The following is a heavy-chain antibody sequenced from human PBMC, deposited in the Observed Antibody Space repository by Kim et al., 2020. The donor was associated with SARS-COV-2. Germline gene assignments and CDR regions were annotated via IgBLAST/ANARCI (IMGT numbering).Heavy chain of an antibody. CDR2: ISGSGGGT. V-gene: IGHV3-23*01. CDR1: GFTFSSYA. D-gene: IGHD1-1*01. J-gene: IGHJ4*02. Sequence: GGSLRLSCAASGFTFSSYAMSWVRQAPGKGLAWVSTISGSGGGTYSADSVKGRFTISRDNSKNTLYLQMNSLRAEDTAVYYCAKDNTRTTGTPRVNYVDYWGQGTLVTVSS. CDR3: AKDNTRTTGTPRVNYVDY.